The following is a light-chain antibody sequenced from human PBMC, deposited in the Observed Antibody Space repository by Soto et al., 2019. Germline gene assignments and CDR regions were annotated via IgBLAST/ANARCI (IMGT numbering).Light chain of an antibody. J-gene: IGKJ4*01. CDR2: GVS. CDR1: QSVNNN. Sequence: EIVMTQSPATLSVSPGERATLSCRASQSVNNNLAWYQQKPGQAPRLLIYGVSARATGIPARFSGSGSGTEFTLTISSLQSEDFAVYYCQQSNNWPLTFGGGTKVEIK. V-gene: IGKV3-15*01. CDR3: QQSNNWPLT.